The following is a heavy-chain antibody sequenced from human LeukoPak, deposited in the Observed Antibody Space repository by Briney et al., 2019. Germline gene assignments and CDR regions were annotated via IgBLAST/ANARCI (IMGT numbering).Heavy chain of an antibody. D-gene: IGHD5-18*01. J-gene: IGHJ5*02. CDR1: VFTFSSYW. V-gene: IGHV3-7*01. Sequence: GGSLRLSCAPSVFTFSSYWMSWVRQAPGKGVEWVANIKQDGSEKYYVDSVKGRFTISRDNAKNSLYLQMNNLRAEDTAVYYCARPTAMAINWFDPRGEGALGTVSS. CDR2: IKQDGSEK. CDR3: ARPTAMAINWFDP.